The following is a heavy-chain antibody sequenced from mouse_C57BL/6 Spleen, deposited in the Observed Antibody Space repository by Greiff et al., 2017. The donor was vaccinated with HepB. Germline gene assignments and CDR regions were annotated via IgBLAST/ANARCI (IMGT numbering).Heavy chain of an antibody. CDR1: GFSLSTFGMG. Sequence: QVTLKVSGPGILQPSQTLSLTCSFSGFSLSTFGMGVGWIRQPSGKGLEWLAHIWWDDDKYYNPALKSRRTISKDTSKNQVFLKIANVDTADTATYYCARTPYYYGSSSSYWYFDVWGTGTTVTVSS. D-gene: IGHD1-1*01. V-gene: IGHV8-8*01. CDR2: IWWDDDK. J-gene: IGHJ1*03. CDR3: ARTPYYYGSSSSYWYFDV.